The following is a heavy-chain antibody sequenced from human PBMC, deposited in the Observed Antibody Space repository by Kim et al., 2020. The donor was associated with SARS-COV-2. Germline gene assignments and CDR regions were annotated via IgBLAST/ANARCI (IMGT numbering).Heavy chain of an antibody. Sequence: GGSLRLSCAASGFTFSSYAMHWVRQAPGKVLEWVAVISYDGSNKYYADSVKGRFTISRDNSKNTLYLQMNSLKAEDTAVYYCARDPISHFITRGEQKFYYYGMDVWGQGTTVTVSS. CDR3: ARDPISHFITRGEQKFYYYGMDV. J-gene: IGHJ6*02. CDR1: GFTFSSYA. D-gene: IGHD3-10*01. CDR2: ISYDGSNK. V-gene: IGHV3-30*04.